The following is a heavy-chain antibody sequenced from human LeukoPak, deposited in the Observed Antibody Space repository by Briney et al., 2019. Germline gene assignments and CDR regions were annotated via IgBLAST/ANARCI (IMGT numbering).Heavy chain of an antibody. D-gene: IGHD5-18*01. Sequence: GGSLRLSCAASGFTFTSYWMSWVRQAPGKGLEWVANINQDGTEKYYVRSVKGRFTISRDNSRNTLYLQMNSLRAEDTAIYYCTKRTGRDTRDYWGQGTLVTVSS. J-gene: IGHJ4*02. CDR1: GFTFTSYW. CDR3: TKRTGRDTRDY. V-gene: IGHV3-7*03. CDR2: INQDGTEK.